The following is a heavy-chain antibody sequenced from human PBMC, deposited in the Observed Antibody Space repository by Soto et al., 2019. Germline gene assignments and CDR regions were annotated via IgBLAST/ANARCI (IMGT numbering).Heavy chain of an antibody. CDR1: GYMFTNSG. D-gene: IGHD2-8*01. V-gene: IGHV1-18*01. CDR2: ISAYNGDT. CDR3: ARDQAYGMDV. J-gene: IGHJ6*04. Sequence: QVQLVQSGAEVKKPGASMKVSCKASGYMFTNSGITWVRQAPGQGLEWMGWISAYNGDTSYTQKVQGRATMTTDTSTSTAYMELRSLRADDTAVYYCARDQAYGMDVWGKGTTVAVSS.